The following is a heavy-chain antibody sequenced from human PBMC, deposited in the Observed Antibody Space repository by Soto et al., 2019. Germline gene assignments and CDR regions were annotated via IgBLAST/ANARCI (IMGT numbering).Heavy chain of an antibody. CDR2: IHHSGST. J-gene: IGHJ1*01. CDR3: VRVVLS. D-gene: IGHD3-10*01. V-gene: IGHV4-31*03. CDR1: GGSISSGGYY. Sequence: QVQLQESGPGLVKASQTLSLTCNVSGGSISSGGYYWTWIRQHPGKGLEWIGNIHHSGSTFYNPSLKSRLSIAEHTSKNHSSLKLSSVTASDTAVYFCVRVVLSWGQGTLVTVSS.